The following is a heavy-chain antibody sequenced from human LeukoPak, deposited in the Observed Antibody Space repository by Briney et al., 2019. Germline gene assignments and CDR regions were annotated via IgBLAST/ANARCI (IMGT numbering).Heavy chain of an antibody. CDR1: GFTFSSYG. D-gene: IGHD5-24*01. CDR2: IRYDGSNK. V-gene: IGHV3-30*02. Sequence: GGSLRLSCAASGFTFSSYGMHWVRQAPGKGLEWVAFIRYDGSNKYYADSVKGRFTISRDNSKNTLYLQMGSLRAEDMAVYYCARWYYYYYYMDVWGKGTTVTVSS. J-gene: IGHJ6*03. CDR3: ARWYYYYYYMDV.